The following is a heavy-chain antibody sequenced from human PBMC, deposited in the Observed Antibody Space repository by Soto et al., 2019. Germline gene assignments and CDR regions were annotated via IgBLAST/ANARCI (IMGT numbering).Heavy chain of an antibody. CDR2: LSGSGGTT. V-gene: IGHV3-23*01. J-gene: IGHJ5*01. D-gene: IGHD3-10*01. CDR1: GFTFSSYA. CDR3: GKDHGTYGPNWIGS. Sequence: EVQLLESGGGLVQPGGSLRLSCAASGFTFSSYAMSWVRQTPGKGLEWVSTLSGSGGTTYYADSVKGQFTISRDNSKRTLYLQMYGLRAEDTAVYYCGKDHGTYGPNWIGSWGQGTLVTVSS.